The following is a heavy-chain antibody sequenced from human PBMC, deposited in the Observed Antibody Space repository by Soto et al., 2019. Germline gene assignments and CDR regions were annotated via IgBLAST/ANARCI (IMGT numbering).Heavy chain of an antibody. V-gene: IGHV3-30-3*01. D-gene: IGHD6-19*01. Sequence: GGSLRLSCTASGFMFSAYAMLWVRQAPGKGLEWVAAMSYDGTNTYYADSLKGRFTISRDNSKNTLFLKMSSLTADDSAVYYCARDPPKYTNGWYGIDFWGLGTLVTVSS. J-gene: IGHJ4*01. CDR3: ARDPPKYTNGWYGIDF. CDR2: MSYDGTNT. CDR1: GFMFSAYA.